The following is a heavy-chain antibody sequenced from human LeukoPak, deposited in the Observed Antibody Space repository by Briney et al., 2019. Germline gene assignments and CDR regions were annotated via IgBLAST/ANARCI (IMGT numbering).Heavy chain of an antibody. J-gene: IGHJ5*02. Sequence: PGGSLRLSCAASGFVFSTYGMHWVRQAPGKGLEWVAVIWSHGNTKKYADSVTGRFTISRDNSKNTLYLEMNTLRAEDTAVYYCARGRGPYGWFDPWAREPWSPSPQ. V-gene: IGHV3-33*01. CDR3: ARGRGPYGWFDP. CDR2: IWSHGNTK. D-gene: IGHD3-10*01. CDR1: GFVFSTYG.